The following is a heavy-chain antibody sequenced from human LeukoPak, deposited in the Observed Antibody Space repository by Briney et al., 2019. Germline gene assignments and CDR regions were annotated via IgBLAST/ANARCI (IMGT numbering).Heavy chain of an antibody. V-gene: IGHV1-69*13. CDR2: IIPIFGTA. J-gene: IGHJ4*02. CDR1: GGTFSSYA. CDR3: ARAPGVAARPGSGVRYFDY. D-gene: IGHD6-6*01. Sequence: GASVKVSCKDSGGTFSSYAISWVRQAPGQGLEWMGGIIPIFGTANYAQKFQGRVTITADESTSTAYMELSSLRSEDTAVYYCARAPGVAARPGSGVRYFDYWGQGTLVTVSS.